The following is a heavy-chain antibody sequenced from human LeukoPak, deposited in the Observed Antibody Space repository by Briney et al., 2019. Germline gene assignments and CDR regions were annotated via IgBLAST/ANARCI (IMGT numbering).Heavy chain of an antibody. D-gene: IGHD1-26*01. J-gene: IGHJ4*02. Sequence: GGSLRLSCAASGFTFSKYSMTWVRQAPGKGLEWVSSISTSSSYIYYADSMKGRFTVSRDNAKKSLYLQVSSLRAEDTAVYYWARAKTSGSYLYDYWGQGTLVTVSS. V-gene: IGHV3-21*01. CDR1: GFTFSKYS. CDR3: ARAKTSGSYLYDY. CDR2: ISTSSSYI.